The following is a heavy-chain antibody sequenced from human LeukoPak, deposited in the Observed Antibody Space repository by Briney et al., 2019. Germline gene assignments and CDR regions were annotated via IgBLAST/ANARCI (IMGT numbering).Heavy chain of an antibody. CDR3: ARGIATRSFFDY. CDR1: GGSISPYY. J-gene: IGHJ4*02. Sequence: SETLSLTCTVSGGSISPYYWSWIRQPPGKGLEWIGYIYHSGSTNYNPSLKSRVTISVDTSKNQFSLKLSSVTAADTAVYYCARGIATRSFFDYWGQGTLVTVSS. V-gene: IGHV4-59*01. CDR2: IYHSGST. D-gene: IGHD2-21*01.